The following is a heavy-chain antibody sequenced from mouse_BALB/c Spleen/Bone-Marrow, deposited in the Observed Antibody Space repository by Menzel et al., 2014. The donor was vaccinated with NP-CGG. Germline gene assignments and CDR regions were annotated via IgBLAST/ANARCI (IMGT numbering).Heavy chain of an antibody. CDR2: IRNKANGYTT. V-gene: IGHV7-3*02. Sequence: EVKLMESGGGLVQPGGSLRLSCATSGFTFTDYYMNWVRQPPGKALEWLGFIRNKANGYTTEYSASVKSRFTISRDNSQNIPYLQMNTLRVDDSATYYCARDKGRSCFDYWGQGTTLTVSS. J-gene: IGHJ2*01. D-gene: IGHD1-1*01. CDR3: ARDKGRSCFDY. CDR1: GFTFTDYY.